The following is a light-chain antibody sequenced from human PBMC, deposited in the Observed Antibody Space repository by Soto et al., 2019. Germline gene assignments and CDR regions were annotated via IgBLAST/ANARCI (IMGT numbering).Light chain of an antibody. Sequence: QSALTQPPSASGSPGQPVAISCTGTSSDVGGYNYVSWYQQHPGKAPKLMIYEVNKRPSGVPDRFSGSKSGNTASLTVSGLQAEDEADYYCCSYGGSSNVFGTGTKLTVL. CDR3: CSYGGSSNV. V-gene: IGLV2-8*01. J-gene: IGLJ1*01. CDR2: EVN. CDR1: SSDVGGYNY.